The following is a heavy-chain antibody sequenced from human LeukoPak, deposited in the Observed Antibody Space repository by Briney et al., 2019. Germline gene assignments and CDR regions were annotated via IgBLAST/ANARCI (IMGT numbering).Heavy chain of an antibody. D-gene: IGHD3-10*01. Sequence: GGSLRLSCAAFGFTFSSYSMNWVRQAPGKGLDWVAIIWYDGSNKYYADSVKGRFTISRDTSNNTLYLQLNSLRAEDTAVYYCAREAFGSGSLDYWGQGTLVTVSS. CDR1: GFTFSSYS. CDR2: IWYDGSNK. CDR3: AREAFGSGSLDY. V-gene: IGHV3-33*08. J-gene: IGHJ4*02.